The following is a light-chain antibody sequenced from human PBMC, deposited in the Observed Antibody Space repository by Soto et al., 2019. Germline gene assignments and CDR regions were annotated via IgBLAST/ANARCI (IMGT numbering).Light chain of an antibody. CDR1: SSNIGKNP. CDR3: ATWDDGLGAPL. CDR2: RDD. J-gene: IGLJ2*01. V-gene: IGLV1-44*01. Sequence: QLVLTQPPSASGTPGQSVTVSCSGGSSNIGKNPVTWYQQLPGAAPKLLIHRDDQRPSGVPDRFSASKSDASASLAISGLQSEDEADYFCATWDDGLGAPLFGGGTKVTVL.